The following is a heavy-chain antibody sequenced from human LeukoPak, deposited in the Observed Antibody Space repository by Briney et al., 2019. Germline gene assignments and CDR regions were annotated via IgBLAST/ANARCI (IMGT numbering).Heavy chain of an antibody. D-gene: IGHD2-15*01. CDR2: IYYSGST. CDR3: ARDHCSGGSCYPDY. CDR1: GGSISSYY. V-gene: IGHV4-59*01. Sequence: SETLSLTCTVSGGSISSYYWSWLRQPPGKGLEWIGYIYYSGSTNYNPSLTSRVSISVDTSKNQSSRTLSSVTAADAAVNYCARDHCSGGSCYPDYGGQGTLVTVSS. J-gene: IGHJ4*02.